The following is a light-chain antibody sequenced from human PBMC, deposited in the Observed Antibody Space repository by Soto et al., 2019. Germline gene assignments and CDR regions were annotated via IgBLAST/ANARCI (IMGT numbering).Light chain of an antibody. Sequence: SYELTQPPSVSVAPGLTARITCGGNNVGSKSVHWYQQKPGQAPVLVVHDDSDRPSGIPERFSGSNSGNTATLTISRVEAGDEAEYYCQVWDSSGDHNVFGTGTKVTVL. CDR3: QVWDSSGDHNV. CDR1: NVGSKS. V-gene: IGLV3-21*02. CDR2: DDS. J-gene: IGLJ1*01.